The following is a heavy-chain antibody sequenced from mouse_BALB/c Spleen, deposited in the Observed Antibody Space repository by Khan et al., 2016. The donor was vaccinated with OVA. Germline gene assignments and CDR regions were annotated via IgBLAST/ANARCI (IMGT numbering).Heavy chain of an antibody. CDR3: ARQPYYPYKIMDD. Sequence: QVQLKESGPGLVAPSQSLSITCTISGFSLTNYGVHWVRQPPGKGLEWLVVIWSDGSTTYNSALKSRLTISKDNSESQVFLKMNSLQTDDTAMYFCARQPYYPYKIMDDWGQGTSVTVSS. CDR2: IWSDGST. J-gene: IGHJ4*01. CDR1: GFSLTNYG. V-gene: IGHV2-6-1*01. D-gene: IGHD2-10*01.